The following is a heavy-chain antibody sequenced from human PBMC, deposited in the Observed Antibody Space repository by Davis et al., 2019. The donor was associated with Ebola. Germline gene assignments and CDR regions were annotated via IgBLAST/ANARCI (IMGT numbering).Heavy chain of an antibody. Sequence: HSQTPSLTCAISGDSVSSNSAAWHWIRQSPSRGLEWLGRTYYRSKWYNDYAISVKSRITINPDTSKNQFSLQLNSVTPEDTAVYYCARGSHNSGWYWGQGTLVTVSS. CDR1: GDSVSSNSAA. J-gene: IGHJ4*02. CDR3: ARGSHNSGWY. D-gene: IGHD6-19*01. CDR2: TYYRSKWYN. V-gene: IGHV6-1*01.